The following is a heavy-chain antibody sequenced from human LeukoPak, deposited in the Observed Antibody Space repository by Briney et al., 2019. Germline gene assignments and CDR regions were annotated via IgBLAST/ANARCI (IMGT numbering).Heavy chain of an antibody. CDR2: IYSGGST. CDR3: ARGSSITGTYVH. J-gene: IGHJ4*02. V-gene: IGHV3-53*01. D-gene: IGHD1-7*01. Sequence: QSGGSLRLSCAASGFTVSSNYMSWVRQAPGKGLEWVSVIYSGGSTYYADSVKGRFTISRDNAKNSLYLQMNSLRAEDTAVYYCARGSSITGTYVHWGQGTLVTVSS. CDR1: GFTVSSNY.